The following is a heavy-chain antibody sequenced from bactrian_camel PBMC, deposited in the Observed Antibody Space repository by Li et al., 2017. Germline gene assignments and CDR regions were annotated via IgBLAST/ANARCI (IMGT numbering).Heavy chain of an antibody. D-gene: IGHD5*01. CDR2: INSGGGST. V-gene: IGHV3S40*01. J-gene: IGHJ6*01. CDR3: ATVLGYGFGY. CDR1: GFTFSSYY. Sequence: VQLVESGGELVLPGGSLRPSCAASGFTFSSYYMSWVRQAPGKGLEWVSTINSGGGSTFYADSVKGRFAISRDNAKNTVYLQMNSLKPEDTAVYYCATVLGYGFGYWGQGTQVTVS.